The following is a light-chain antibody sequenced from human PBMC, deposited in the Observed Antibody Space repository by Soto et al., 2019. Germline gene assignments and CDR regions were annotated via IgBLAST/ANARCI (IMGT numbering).Light chain of an antibody. Sequence: QSALTQPASVSGSPGRSITVSCTGTSSDVGGYNYVAWYQHHPGKAPKLIIYDVSDRPSGVSNRFSGSKSGNTASLTISGLQAEDEADYYCTSYTSSSTLVFGGGTQLTVL. V-gene: IGLV2-14*03. CDR3: TSYTSSSTLV. CDR2: DVS. CDR1: SSDVGGYNY. J-gene: IGLJ2*01.